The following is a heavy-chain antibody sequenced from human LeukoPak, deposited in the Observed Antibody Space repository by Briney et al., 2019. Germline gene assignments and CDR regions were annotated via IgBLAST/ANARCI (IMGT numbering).Heavy chain of an antibody. CDR1: GFTFSSYA. CDR2: ISGSGGST. CDR3: AKGGSWYYFVY. D-gene: IGHD6-13*01. J-gene: IGHJ4*02. V-gene: IGHV3-23*01. Sequence: QTGGSLRLSCAASGFTFSSYAMSWVRQAPGKGLEWVSAISGSGGSTYYADSVKGRFTISRDNSKNTLYLRMNSLRAEDTAVYYCAKGGSWYYFVYWGQGTLVTVSS.